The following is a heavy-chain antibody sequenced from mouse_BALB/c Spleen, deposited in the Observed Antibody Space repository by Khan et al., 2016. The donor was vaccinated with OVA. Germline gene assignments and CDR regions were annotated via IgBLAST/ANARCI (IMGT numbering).Heavy chain of an antibody. CDR2: IWSGGNT. CDR3: ARQRGVHYNMDF. Sequence: QVQLKQSGPGLVQPSQSLSITCTVSGFSLTNYGVHWIRQSPGRGLEWLGLIWSGGNTDYNAAFISRLTISKDNNKNQVFFKMNSLQADDTAIYYCARQRGVHYNMDFWGQGISVTVSS. V-gene: IGHV2-2*01. CDR1: GFSLTNYG. J-gene: IGHJ4*01.